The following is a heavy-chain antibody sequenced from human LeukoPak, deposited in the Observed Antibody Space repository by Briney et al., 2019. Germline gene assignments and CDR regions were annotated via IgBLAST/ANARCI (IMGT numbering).Heavy chain of an antibody. D-gene: IGHD3-22*01. Sequence: GGSLRLSCVASGFTVSSNYMTWVRQAPGKGLEWVSVIRSGGDTQYADSVKGRFTVSRDNSKNTLHLQMNSLRAEDTAVYYCAREGVYDNSGYNDALDIWGQGTQVTVST. CDR1: GFTVSSNY. CDR3: AREGVYDNSGYNDALDI. V-gene: IGHV3-53*01. CDR2: IRSGGDT. J-gene: IGHJ3*02.